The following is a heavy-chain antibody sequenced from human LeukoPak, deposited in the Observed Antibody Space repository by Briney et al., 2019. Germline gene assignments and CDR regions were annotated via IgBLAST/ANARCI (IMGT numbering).Heavy chain of an antibody. CDR3: ARGGSRIGVVVAARKSHYFDN. Sequence: PSEXLSLTCAVYGGSFSGYYWSWLRQPPGKGLEGIGEISHSGSTNYNPSLTSRGTISVDTSKNKFSLKLSSVTAADTAVYYCARGGSRIGVVVAARKSHYFDNWGQGTLVTVSS. D-gene: IGHD2-15*01. J-gene: IGHJ4*02. V-gene: IGHV4-34*01. CDR1: GGSFSGYY. CDR2: ISHSGST.